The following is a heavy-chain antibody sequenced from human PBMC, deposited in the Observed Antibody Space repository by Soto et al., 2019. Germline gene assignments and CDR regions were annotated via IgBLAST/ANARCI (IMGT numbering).Heavy chain of an antibody. V-gene: IGHV4-39*07. Sequence: SETLSLTCTVSGGSISSSGYYWGWIRQPPDKGLEWIGSINYSGSTYYNPSLKSRVTISADTSKNQFSLKLSSVTAADTAVYYCARVRSNGDSQGYWGQGTLVTVSS. D-gene: IGHD3-22*01. CDR1: GGSISSSGYY. CDR2: INYSGST. CDR3: ARVRSNGDSQGY. J-gene: IGHJ4*02.